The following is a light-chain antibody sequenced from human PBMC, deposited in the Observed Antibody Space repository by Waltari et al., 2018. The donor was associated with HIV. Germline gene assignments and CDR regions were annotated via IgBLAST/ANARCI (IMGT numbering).Light chain of an antibody. V-gene: IGLV3-10*01. CDR1: ALPKRY. J-gene: IGLJ2*01. CDR2: KDN. CDR3: YSTDNNGDRGV. Sequence: SYELTQPPSVSVSPGQTARNTCPGDALPKRYAYWYQQRSGQAPVLVIYKDNKRPSGITERFSGSSSGTMATLTISGAQVEDEADYYCYSTDNNGDRGVFGGGTKVSVL.